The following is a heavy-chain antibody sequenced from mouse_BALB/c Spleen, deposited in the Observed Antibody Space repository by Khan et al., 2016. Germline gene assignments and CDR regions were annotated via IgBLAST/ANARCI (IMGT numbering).Heavy chain of an antibody. V-gene: IGHV4-1*02. CDR1: GFDFSRYW. J-gene: IGHJ4*01. CDR2: INPDSSTI. CDR3: ARRGYDIAMAY. Sequence: EKLLESGGGLVQPGGSPKLPCAASGFDFSRYWMSWVRQAPGQGLEWIGEINPDSSTINYMPSLKDKFIISRDNAKNTLYLQMSKVISKATGLSYSARRGYDIAMAYWGQGTSVTVST. D-gene: IGHD2-2*01.